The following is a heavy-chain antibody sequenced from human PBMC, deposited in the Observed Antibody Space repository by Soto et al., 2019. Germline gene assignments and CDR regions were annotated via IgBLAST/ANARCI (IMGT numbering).Heavy chain of an antibody. V-gene: IGHV1-18*01. CDR2: ISAYNGNT. Sequence: QVQLVQSGAEVKKPGASVKVSCKASGYTFASYAISWMRQAPGQGLEWMGWISAYNGNTNYAQKLQGRGTMTSDTSTRTAYMELRSLSSDGPAVYHCARDPPPPDYRGQGTPVTVSS. J-gene: IGHJ4*02. CDR3: ARDPPPPDY. CDR1: GYTFASYA.